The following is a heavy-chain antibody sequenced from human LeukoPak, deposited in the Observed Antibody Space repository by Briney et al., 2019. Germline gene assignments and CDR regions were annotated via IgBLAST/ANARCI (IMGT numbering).Heavy chain of an antibody. D-gene: IGHD3-3*01. Sequence: ASVKISCKASGYTFTSYGISWVRQAPGQGLEWMGRIIPILGIANYAQKFQGRVTITADKSTSTAYMELSSLRSEDTAVYYCARDSGQADFWSGYYLVTGGYYYYMDVWGKGTTVTVSS. CDR2: IIPILGIA. J-gene: IGHJ6*03. CDR3: ARDSGQADFWSGYYLVTGGYYYYMDV. CDR1: GYTFTSYG. V-gene: IGHV1-69*04.